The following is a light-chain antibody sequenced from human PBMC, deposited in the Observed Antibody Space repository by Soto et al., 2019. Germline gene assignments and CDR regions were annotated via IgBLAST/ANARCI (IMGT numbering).Light chain of an antibody. J-gene: IGKJ2*01. CDR1: QSVRSTF. V-gene: IGKV3-20*01. CDR2: GAS. Sequence: VLPQSPDTLSLSPGDRATLSCRASQSVRSTFLAWYQQKPGQAPRLLIYGASNRAAGIPGRFSGSASGTEFTPTISRLEPDDSAVYYCQQYHDSPMNTFGQGTKLQIK. CDR3: QQYHDSPMNT.